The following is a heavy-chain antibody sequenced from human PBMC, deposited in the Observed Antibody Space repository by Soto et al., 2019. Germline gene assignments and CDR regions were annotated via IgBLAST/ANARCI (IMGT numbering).Heavy chain of an antibody. V-gene: IGHV1-69*13. CDR2: IIPIFGTA. Sequence: SVKVSCKASGGTFSSYAISWVRQAPGQGLEWKGGIIPIFGTANYAQKFQGRVTITADESTSTAYMELSSLRSEDTAVYYCAARYYYDSSGYPWTSGFDPWGQGTLVTVSS. CDR1: GGTFSSYA. CDR3: AARYYYDSSGYPWTSGFDP. J-gene: IGHJ5*02. D-gene: IGHD3-22*01.